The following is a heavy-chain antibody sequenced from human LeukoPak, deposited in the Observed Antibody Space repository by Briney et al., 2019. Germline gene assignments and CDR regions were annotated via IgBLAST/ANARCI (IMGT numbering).Heavy chain of an antibody. Sequence: PGGSLRLSCAASGSTFSSYAMSWVRQAPGKGLEWVSAISGSSHKTYYTDSVKGRFTISRDNSKNTLYLQMDSLRAEDTAVYYCTKDFFPNGANSVPSYYFDHWGQGALVTASS. CDR2: ISGSSHKT. V-gene: IGHV3-23*01. J-gene: IGHJ4*02. D-gene: IGHD4/OR15-4a*01. CDR1: GSTFSSYA. CDR3: TKDFFPNGANSVPSYYFDH.